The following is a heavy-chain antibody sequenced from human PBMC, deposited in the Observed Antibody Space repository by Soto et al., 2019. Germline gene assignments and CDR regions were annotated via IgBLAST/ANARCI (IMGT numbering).Heavy chain of an antibody. CDR2: ISSSSSTI. CDR1: GFTFSSYS. D-gene: IGHD3-9*01. J-gene: IGHJ6*02. V-gene: IGHV3-48*02. CDR3: ARDMNYDILTGYYYYYYCMDV. Sequence: GGSLRLSCAASGFTFSSYSMNWVRQAPGKGLEWVSYISSSSSTIYYADSVKGRFTISRDNAKNSLYLQMNSLRDEDTAVYYCARDMNYDILTGYYYYYYCMDVWGQGTTVTVSS.